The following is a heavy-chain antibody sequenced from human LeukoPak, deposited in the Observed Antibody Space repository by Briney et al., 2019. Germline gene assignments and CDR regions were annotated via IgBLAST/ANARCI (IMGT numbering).Heavy chain of an antibody. Sequence: PGGSLRLSCAASGFTFSSYSMNWVRQAPGKGLEWVSSISSSSSYIYYADSVKGRFTTSRDNAKNSLYLQMNSLRAEDTAVYYCARDLVGTSLNDYWGQGTLVTVSS. CDR1: GFTFSSYS. CDR3: ARDLVGTSLNDY. D-gene: IGHD2-8*02. CDR2: ISSSSSYI. J-gene: IGHJ4*02. V-gene: IGHV3-21*01.